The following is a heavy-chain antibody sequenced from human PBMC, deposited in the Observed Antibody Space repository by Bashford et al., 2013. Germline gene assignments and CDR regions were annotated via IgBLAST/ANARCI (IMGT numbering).Heavy chain of an antibody. CDR3: ARGGDIVVMVASTGYYYGMDV. J-gene: IGHJ6*02. V-gene: IGHV3-53*01. CDR2: IYSGGPT. D-gene: IGHD2-15*01. Sequence: GSLRLSCAASGFTVSSNYMSWVRQAPGKGLEWVSGIYSGGPTFHADSVKGRFTISRDNSKNTLYLQMNSLRAEDTAVYYCARGGDIVVMVASTGYYYGMDVWGQGTTVTVSS. CDR1: GFTVSSNY.